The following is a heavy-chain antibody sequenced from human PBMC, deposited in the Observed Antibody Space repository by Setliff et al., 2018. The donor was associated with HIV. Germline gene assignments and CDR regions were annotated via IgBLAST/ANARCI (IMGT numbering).Heavy chain of an antibody. CDR1: GGSFSGYY. J-gene: IGHJ4*02. V-gene: IGHV4-34*01. CDR3: ARVRGGSSRGFLDY. D-gene: IGHD3-10*01. Sequence: SETLSLTCAVYGGSFSGYYWSWIRQPPGKGLEWIGEINHSGSTNYNPSLNSRVTISIDTTKNQLALNLSTVTAADTAVYYCARVRGGSSRGFLDYWGLGTLVTVSS. CDR2: INHSGST.